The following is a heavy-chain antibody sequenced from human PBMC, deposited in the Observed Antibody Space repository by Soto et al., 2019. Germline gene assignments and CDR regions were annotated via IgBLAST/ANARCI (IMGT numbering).Heavy chain of an antibody. D-gene: IGHD3-10*01. J-gene: IGHJ4*02. CDR2: IRSKAYGVTT. V-gene: IGHV3-49*03. CDR1: GFTFGDYA. CDR3: TREGSYSDC. Sequence: LRRSCTASGFTFGDYAMSSFGQAPGKGLEGGGFIRSKAYGVTTEYAASVKGRFTISRDDSKSIAYLQMNSLKTEETAVYYCTREGSYSDCWGRGTLVTVSS.